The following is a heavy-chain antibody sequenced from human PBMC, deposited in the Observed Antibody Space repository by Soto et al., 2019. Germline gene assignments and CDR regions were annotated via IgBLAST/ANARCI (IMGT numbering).Heavy chain of an antibody. CDR3: ATTPGDTMVRGG. Sequence: EVPLVESGGGLVQPGGSLRLSCAASGFTVSSNYMSWVRQAPGKGLEWVSVIYSGGSTYYADSVKGRFTISRDNSKNTLYLQMNSLRAEDTAVYYCATTPGDTMVRGGWGQGTLVTVSS. D-gene: IGHD3-10*01. J-gene: IGHJ4*02. CDR2: IYSGGST. V-gene: IGHV3-66*01. CDR1: GFTVSSNY.